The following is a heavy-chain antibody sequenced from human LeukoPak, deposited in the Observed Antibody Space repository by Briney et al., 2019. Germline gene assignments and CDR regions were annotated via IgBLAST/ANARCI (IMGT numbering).Heavy chain of an antibody. CDR1: GGSISSSNYY. D-gene: IGHD3-16*01. V-gene: IGHV4-39*01. J-gene: IGHJ3*02. Sequence: SETLSLTCSVSGGSISSSNYYWGWIRQSSGKGLEWIGNIYYSGTTFYNPSLKRRVTISVVTSKNQFSLKLTSVTAADTAVYYCARQLGAFDIWGQGKMVTVSS. CDR3: ARQLGAFDI. CDR2: IYYSGTT.